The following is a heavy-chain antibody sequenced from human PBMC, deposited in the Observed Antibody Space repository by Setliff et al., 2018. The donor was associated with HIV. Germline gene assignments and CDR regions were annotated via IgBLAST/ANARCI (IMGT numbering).Heavy chain of an antibody. Sequence: SVKVSCKASGDTFNSYAISWVRQAPGQGLEWMGGVIPIFGTANYAQKFQGRVTIAADESTSTAYMELSSLRSEDTAVYYCAKGGYYDSTGYYYYYLYYLDEWGKGTTVTVSS. J-gene: IGHJ6*03. CDR3: AKGGYYDSTGYYYYYLYYLDE. V-gene: IGHV1-69*13. D-gene: IGHD3-22*01. CDR1: GDTFNSYA. CDR2: VIPIFGTA.